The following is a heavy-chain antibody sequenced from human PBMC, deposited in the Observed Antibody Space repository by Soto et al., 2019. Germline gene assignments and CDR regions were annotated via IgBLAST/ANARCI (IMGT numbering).Heavy chain of an antibody. CDR1: GFTFTSSA. J-gene: IGHJ4*02. V-gene: IGHV1-8*02. CDR2: MNPYSGNT. CDR3: ARRKERSGPHYFDY. D-gene: IGHD6-25*01. Sequence: ASVKVSCKASGFTFTSSAVQWVRQATGQGLEWMGWMNPYSGNTGYAQKFQGRVTVTRNTSISTVYMELSGLRPDDTAVYYCARRKERSGPHYFDYWGQGSQVTV.